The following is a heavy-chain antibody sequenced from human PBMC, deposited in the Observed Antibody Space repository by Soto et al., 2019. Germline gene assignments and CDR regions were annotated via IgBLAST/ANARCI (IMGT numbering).Heavy chain of an antibody. CDR1: GFAVSSNY. CDR2: LHTDLTS. J-gene: IGHJ4*02. D-gene: IGHD3-3*01. Sequence: QLVESGGNLIQPGGSLRLSCAASGFAVSSNYMTWVRQAPGKGLEWVSILHTDLTSFYADSVKGRFAISRDNSKNTLYLQMNSLRVEDTAVYFCATPRARDYDFWTGFHSWGQGTLVTVSS. CDR3: ATPRARDYDFWTGFHS. V-gene: IGHV3-53*01.